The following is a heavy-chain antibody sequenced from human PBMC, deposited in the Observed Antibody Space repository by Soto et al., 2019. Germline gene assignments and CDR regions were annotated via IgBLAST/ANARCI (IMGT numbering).Heavy chain of an antibody. CDR3: ARATQHYYDSSGYLDY. CDR1: GYTFSTYG. CDR2: ITAYNGNT. J-gene: IGHJ4*02. Sequence: QVQLVQSGAEVKKPGASVTVSCKASGYTFSTYGISWVRQAPGQGLEWMGWITAYNGNTNYAQNLQGRVAMTTDTSTSTAYMELRSLRSDDTAVYYCARATQHYYDSSGYLDYWGQGTLVTVSS. D-gene: IGHD3-22*01. V-gene: IGHV1-18*01.